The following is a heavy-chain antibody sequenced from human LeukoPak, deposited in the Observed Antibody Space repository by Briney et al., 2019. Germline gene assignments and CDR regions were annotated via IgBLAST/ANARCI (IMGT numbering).Heavy chain of an antibody. CDR2: IYDSGST. Sequence: SETLSLTCTVSGGSISSYYWNWLRQPTGKGLEWIGYIYDSGSTNYNPSLKSRVNISVDSCKNQFSLKLSSVTAADTAVYFCARQLRGEAVAGHLQPFDYWGQGTLVTVSS. CDR3: ARQLRGEAVAGHLQPFDY. V-gene: IGHV4-59*08. D-gene: IGHD6-19*01. CDR1: GGSISSYY. J-gene: IGHJ4*02.